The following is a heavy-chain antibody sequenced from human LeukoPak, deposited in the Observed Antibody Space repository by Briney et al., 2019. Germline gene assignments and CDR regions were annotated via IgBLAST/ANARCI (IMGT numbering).Heavy chain of an antibody. CDR1: GFTFSRYA. V-gene: IGHV3-23*01. D-gene: IGHD3-10*01. Sequence: GGSLRLSCAASGFTFSRYAMRWVRQAPGKGLEWVSAVSGSGGSTYYADSVKGLFTISRDNSKNTLYLQMNSLRAEDTAVYYCAKRMIRGVNHDAFDLWGQGTMVTVSS. J-gene: IGHJ3*01. CDR3: AKRMIRGVNHDAFDL. CDR2: VSGSGGST.